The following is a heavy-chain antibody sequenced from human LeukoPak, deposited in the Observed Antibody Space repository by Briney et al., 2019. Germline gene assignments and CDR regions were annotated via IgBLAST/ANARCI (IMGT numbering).Heavy chain of an antibody. Sequence: SETLSLTCAVHGGSFSGYYWSWIRQPPGKGLEWIGEINHSGSTNYNPSLKSRVSISVDTSKNQLSLKLSSVTAADTAVYYCASWSCSGGSCYLGFWFWGQGTLVTVSS. D-gene: IGHD2-15*01. CDR1: GGSFSGYY. V-gene: IGHV4-34*01. J-gene: IGHJ4*02. CDR3: ASWSCSGGSCYLGFWF. CDR2: INHSGST.